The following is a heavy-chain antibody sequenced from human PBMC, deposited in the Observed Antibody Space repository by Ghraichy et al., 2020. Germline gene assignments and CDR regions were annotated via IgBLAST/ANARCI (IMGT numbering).Heavy chain of an antibody. CDR1: RYTFTSYD. Sequence: APVKVSCKASRYTFTSYDINWVRQAAGQGLEWMGWMNPNSGDTVYAQKFQGRVTFSRNTSINTAYMEVSSLISEDTAVYYCARGRWELPYFDFWGQGTLVTVSS. V-gene: IGHV1-8*03. CDR2: MNPNSGDT. D-gene: IGHD1-26*01. CDR3: ARGRWELPYFDF. J-gene: IGHJ4*02.